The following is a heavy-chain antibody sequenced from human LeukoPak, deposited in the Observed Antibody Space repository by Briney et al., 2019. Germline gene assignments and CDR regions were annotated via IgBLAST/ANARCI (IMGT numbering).Heavy chain of an antibody. J-gene: IGHJ6*02. CDR2: IYSGGST. CDR1: GFTVSSNY. V-gene: IGHV3-66*02. CDR3: AREMATTPYYYYGMDV. D-gene: IGHD5-24*01. Sequence: GGSLRLSCAASGFTVSSNYMSWVRQAPGKGLEWVSVIYSGGSTYSADSVKGRFTISRDNSKSTLYLQMNSLRAEDTAVYYCAREMATTPYYYYGMDVWGQGTTVTVSS.